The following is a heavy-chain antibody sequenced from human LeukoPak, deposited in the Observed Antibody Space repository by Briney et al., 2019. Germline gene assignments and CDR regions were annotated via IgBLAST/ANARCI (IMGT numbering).Heavy chain of an antibody. CDR1: GYTFTGYY. V-gene: IGHV1-2*04. CDR2: INPNSGGT. Sequence: GASVKVSCKASGYTFTGYYMHWVRQAPGQGLEWMGWINPNSGGTNYAQKFQGWVTMTRDTSISTAYMELSRLRSDDTAVYYCARDSYGSGSYYRYWGQGTLVTVSS. CDR3: ARDSYGSGSYYRY. J-gene: IGHJ4*02. D-gene: IGHD3-10*01.